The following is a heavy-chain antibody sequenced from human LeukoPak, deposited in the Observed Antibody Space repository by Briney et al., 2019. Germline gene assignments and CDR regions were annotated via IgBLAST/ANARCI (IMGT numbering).Heavy chain of an antibody. D-gene: IGHD6-13*01. V-gene: IGHV3-15*01. J-gene: IGHJ4*02. CDR3: IRRQRSSWTHDY. Sequence: GGSLRLSCAASGFAVSSNHMNWVRQAPGKGLEWVGRIKSKIDGETTVYAAPVKGRFTILRDDSKNTLYLEMSSLKTDDTAVYYCIRRQRSSWTHDYWGQGTLVTVSS. CDR2: IKSKIDGETT. CDR1: GFAVSSNH.